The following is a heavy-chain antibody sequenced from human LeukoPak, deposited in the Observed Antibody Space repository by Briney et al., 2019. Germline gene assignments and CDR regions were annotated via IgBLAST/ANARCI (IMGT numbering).Heavy chain of an antibody. D-gene: IGHD4-17*01. CDR1: RFTFSSYW. CDR2: INSDGSST. J-gene: IGHJ5*02. V-gene: IGHV3-74*01. CDR3: AKLKDYGDYLT. Sequence: GGSLRLSCAASRFTFSSYWMHWVRQAPGKGLVWVSRINSDGSSTSYADSVKGRFTISRDNSKNTLYLQMNSLRAEDTAVYYCAKLKDYGDYLTWGQGTLVTVSS.